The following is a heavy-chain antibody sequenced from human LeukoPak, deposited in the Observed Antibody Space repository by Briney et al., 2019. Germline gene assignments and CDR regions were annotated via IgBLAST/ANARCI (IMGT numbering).Heavy chain of an antibody. V-gene: IGHV1-24*01. Sequence: ASVKVSCKVSGYTLTELSMHWVRQAPGKGLEWMGGFDPEDGETIYAQKFQGRVTMTEDTSTDTAYMELSSLRSEDTAVYYCATALPSITMIVVVIKWVVFDLGAQGTMVPVFS. CDR1: GYTLTELS. CDR3: ATALPSITMIVVVIKWVVFDL. D-gene: IGHD3-22*01. J-gene: IGHJ3*01. CDR2: FDPEDGET.